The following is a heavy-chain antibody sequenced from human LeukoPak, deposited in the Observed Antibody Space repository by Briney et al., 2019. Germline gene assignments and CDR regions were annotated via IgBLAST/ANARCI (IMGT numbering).Heavy chain of an antibody. J-gene: IGHJ6*02. D-gene: IGHD6-13*01. V-gene: IGHV1-3*01. CDR1: QYSFSDYA. Sequence: ASVKVSCKASQYSFSDYAIHWVRQAPGQRLEWMGWIDAGNGRTKYSQSFQGRLTIIRDTSATTAYMELSGLTSEDTATYYCARDQERGSSSWYRGIWGYYYYYGMDVWGQGTTVTVSS. CDR2: IDAGNGRT. CDR3: ARDQERGSSSWYRGIWGYYYYYGMDV.